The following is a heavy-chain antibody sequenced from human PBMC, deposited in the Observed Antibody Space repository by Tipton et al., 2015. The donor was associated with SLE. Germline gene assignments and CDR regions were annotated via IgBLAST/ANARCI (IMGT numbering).Heavy chain of an antibody. Sequence: TLSLTCTVSGGSISSGSYYWSWIRQPAGKGLEWIGYIYYSGSTNYNPSLKSRVTISVDTSKNQFSLKLSSVTAADTAVYYCARGAARLPHPYYYGMDVWGQGTTVTVSS. J-gene: IGHJ6*02. D-gene: IGHD2-15*01. CDR1: GGSISSGSYY. CDR2: IYYSGST. V-gene: IGHV4-61*10. CDR3: ARGAARLPHPYYYGMDV.